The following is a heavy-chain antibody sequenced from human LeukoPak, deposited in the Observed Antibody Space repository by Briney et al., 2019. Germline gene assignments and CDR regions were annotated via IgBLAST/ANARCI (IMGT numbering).Heavy chain of an antibody. D-gene: IGHD4-17*01. CDR1: GGSISSYY. Sequence: SETLSLTCTVSGGSISSYYWSWIRQPPGKGLEWIGYIYYSGSTNYNPSLKSRVTISVDTSKNQFSLKLSSVTAADTAVYYCGRQVDYGDSNWFDPWGQGTLVTVSS. J-gene: IGHJ5*02. CDR3: GRQVDYGDSNWFDP. CDR2: IYYSGST. V-gene: IGHV4-59*08.